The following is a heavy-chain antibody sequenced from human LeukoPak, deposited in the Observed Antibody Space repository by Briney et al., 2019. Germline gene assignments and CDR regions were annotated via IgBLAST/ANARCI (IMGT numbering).Heavy chain of an antibody. J-gene: IGHJ3*02. Sequence: SVRLSYAPSALTFKRDWMIWVRQAPAKGLEGVANINHDGCKTHYVDSVKRQYTIYSDNTENSLHLQLNSLRGEHAPLYYCSRDTSPSSRRIYFDAFDMWGRGTMVSV. CDR3: SRDTSPSSRRIYFDAFDM. V-gene: IGHV3-7*01. D-gene: IGHD2-15*01. CDR2: INHDGCKT. CDR1: ALTFKRDW.